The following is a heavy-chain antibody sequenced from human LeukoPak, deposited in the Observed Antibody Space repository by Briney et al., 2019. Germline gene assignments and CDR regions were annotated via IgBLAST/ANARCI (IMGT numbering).Heavy chain of an antibody. D-gene: IGHD5-18*01. CDR1: GWTLRRYA. CDR2: INGSGGSP. Sequence: GGSLRLSCVGSGWTLRRYAMSWVRQAPGRGLDWVGGINGSGGSPYYARSVKGTFTISRDNSKHTLYLQMNSLRAEDTAVYYCAKIWGPLLDTAMVKGYYFDSWGQGTLVTVSS. CDR3: AKIWGPLLDTAMVKGYYFDS. V-gene: IGHV3-23*01. J-gene: IGHJ4*02.